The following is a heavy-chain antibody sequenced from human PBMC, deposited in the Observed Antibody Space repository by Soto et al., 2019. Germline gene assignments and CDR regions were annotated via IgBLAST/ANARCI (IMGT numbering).Heavy chain of an antibody. J-gene: IGHJ4*02. CDR1: GFTFSSYS. D-gene: IGHD5-18*01. Sequence: EVPLVESGGGLVKPGGSLRLSCAASGFTFSSYSMNWVRQAPGKGLEWVSSISSSSSYIYYADSVKGRFTISRDNAKNSLYLTMTSLRAEDTAVYYCARDQPGYSYGYGLGYWGQGTLVTVSS. CDR2: ISSSSSYI. CDR3: ARDQPGYSYGYGLGY. V-gene: IGHV3-21*01.